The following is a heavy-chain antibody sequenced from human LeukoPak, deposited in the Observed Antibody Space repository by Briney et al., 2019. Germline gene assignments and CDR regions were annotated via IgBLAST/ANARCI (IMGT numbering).Heavy chain of an antibody. J-gene: IGHJ4*02. CDR1: GGSFSGYY. Sequence: SETLSLTCAVYGGSFSGYYWSWIRQPPGKGLEWIGEINHSGSTNYNPSLKSRVTISVDTSKNQFSLKLSSVTAADTAVYYCARFSAAPLGRAYFDYWGQGTLVTVPS. D-gene: IGHD7-27*01. V-gene: IGHV4-34*01. CDR3: ARFSAAPLGRAYFDY. CDR2: INHSGST.